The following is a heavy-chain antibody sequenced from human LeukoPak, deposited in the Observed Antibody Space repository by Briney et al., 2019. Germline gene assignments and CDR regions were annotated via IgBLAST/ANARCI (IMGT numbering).Heavy chain of an antibody. D-gene: IGHD1-1*01. J-gene: IGHJ6*03. CDR2: INAGNGNT. CDR3: ARGGGTLGIYYYYMDV. V-gene: IGHV1-3*01. Sequence: ASVKVSCKASGYTFTSYAMHWVRQAPGQRLEWMGWINAGNGNTKYSQKFQGRVTITRDTSASTAYMELSSLRSEDTAVYYCARGGGTLGIYYYYMDVWGKGTTVTVSS. CDR1: GYTFTSYA.